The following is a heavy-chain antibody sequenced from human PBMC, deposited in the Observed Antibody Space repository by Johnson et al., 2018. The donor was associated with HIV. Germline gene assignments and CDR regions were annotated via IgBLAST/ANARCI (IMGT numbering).Heavy chain of an antibody. CDR1: GFTFSSYW. CDR2: IKQDGSEK. D-gene: IGHD3-22*01. J-gene: IGHJ3*02. V-gene: IGHV3-7*01. Sequence: VQLVESGGGLVQPGGSLRLSCAASGFTFSSYWMSWVRQAPGKGLEWVANIKQDGSEKYYADSVKGRFTISSDNSKNTLYLQMNSLSAEDTAVYYCAKERGIVVVRDAFDIWGQGTMDTVSS. CDR3: AKERGIVVVRDAFDI.